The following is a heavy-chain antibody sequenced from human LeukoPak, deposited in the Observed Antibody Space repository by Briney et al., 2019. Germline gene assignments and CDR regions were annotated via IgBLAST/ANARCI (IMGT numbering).Heavy chain of an antibody. J-gene: IGHJ3*02. D-gene: IGHD4-11*01. Sequence: SETLSLTCAVSGGSISSGGYSWSWIRQPPGKGLEWIGYIYDSGSTYYNPSLKSRVTIPVDRSKNQFSLKLSSVTAADTAVYYCARELQYDAFDIWGQGTMVTVSS. V-gene: IGHV4-30-2*01. CDR2: IYDSGST. CDR1: GGSISSGGYS. CDR3: ARELQYDAFDI.